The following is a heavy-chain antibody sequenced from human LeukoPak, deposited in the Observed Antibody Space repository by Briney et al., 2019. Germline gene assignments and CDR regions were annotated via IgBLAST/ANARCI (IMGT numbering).Heavy chain of an antibody. CDR3: ARKKTTVGNWFDP. D-gene: IGHD4-23*01. J-gene: IGHJ5*02. CDR2: IYYSGTT. CDR1: GDSIRNNNYH. Sequence: PSETLSLTCTVSGDSIRNNNYHWGWVRQPPGKGLEWIASIYYSGTTYYNPSLKSRVTISVDTSKNQFSLKLSSVTAADTAVYYCARKKTTVGNWFDPWGQGTLVTVSS. V-gene: IGHV4-39*07.